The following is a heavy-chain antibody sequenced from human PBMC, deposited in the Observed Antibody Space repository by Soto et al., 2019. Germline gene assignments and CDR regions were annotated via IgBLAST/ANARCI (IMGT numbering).Heavy chain of an antibody. CDR2: IKPDGSEK. V-gene: IGHV3-7*03. D-gene: IGHD1-26*01. CDR1: RFIVTPYW. Sequence: GGSLRVSCAASRFIVTPYWMSWVRQAPGKGLEWVANIKPDGSEKFYVNSVKGRFSISRDNAKNSLYLQMNSLRAEDTAVYYCAKDPAGWEWELLDLDYWGQGTLVTVSS. J-gene: IGHJ4*02. CDR3: AKDPAGWEWELLDLDY.